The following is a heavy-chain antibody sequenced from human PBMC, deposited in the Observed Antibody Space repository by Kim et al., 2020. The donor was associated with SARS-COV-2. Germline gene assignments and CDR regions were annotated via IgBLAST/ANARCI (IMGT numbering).Heavy chain of an antibody. CDR1: GFTFSYYS. D-gene: IGHD2-2*02. CDR2: ISSSSTYI. CDR3: ASLFYTFGESHYQYGMDV. J-gene: IGHJ6*02. V-gene: IGHV3-21*01. Sequence: GWSLRLSCAASGFTFSYYSLNWVRQAPGKGLEWVSSISSSSTYIQYADSVRGRFTISRDNAKNSLYLQMNSLRREDTAVYFCASLFYTFGESHYQYGMDVWGQGTTVTVSS.